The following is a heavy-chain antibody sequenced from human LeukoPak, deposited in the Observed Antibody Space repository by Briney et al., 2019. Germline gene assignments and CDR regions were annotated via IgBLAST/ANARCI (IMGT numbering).Heavy chain of an antibody. D-gene: IGHD2-2*02. J-gene: IGHJ4*02. CDR1: GFTFTSSA. V-gene: IGHV1-58*01. Sequence: VASVKVSCKASGFTFTSSAVQWVRQARGQRLEWIGWIVVGSGNTNYAQKFQERVTITRDMSTSTAYMELSSLRSEDTAVYYCAAPSLGYCSSTSCYTDDYWGQGTLVTVSS. CDR2: IVVGSGNT. CDR3: AAPSLGYCSSTSCYTDDY.